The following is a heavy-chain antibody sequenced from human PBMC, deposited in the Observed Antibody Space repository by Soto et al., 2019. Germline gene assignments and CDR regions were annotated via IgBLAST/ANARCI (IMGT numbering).Heavy chain of an antibody. V-gene: IGHV1-18*01. Sequence: QVHLVQSGAEVKKPGASVKFSCKASGYTFTSYGITWVRQAPGQGLEWMGWISAHNGNTDYAQKLQGRVIVTRDTSTSTAYMELRSPISDDTAVYYCERGRYGDYWGQGALVTVSS. D-gene: IGHD1-1*01. CDR3: ERGRYGDY. CDR1: GYTFTSYG. J-gene: IGHJ4*02. CDR2: ISAHNGNT.